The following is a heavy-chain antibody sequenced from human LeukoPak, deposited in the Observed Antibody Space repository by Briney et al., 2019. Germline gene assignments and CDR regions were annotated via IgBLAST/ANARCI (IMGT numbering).Heavy chain of an antibody. Sequence: SETLSLTCTVSGGSISSYYWSWIRQPPGKGLEWIGYIYDTGSTNYNPSLKSRVTISIDTSKNQFSLKLSSVTAADTAVYYCARVYSGFGEYRIDWGQGTLVTVSS. V-gene: IGHV4-59*01. CDR1: GGSISSYY. J-gene: IGHJ4*02. CDR2: IYDTGST. D-gene: IGHD3-10*01. CDR3: ARVYSGFGEYRID.